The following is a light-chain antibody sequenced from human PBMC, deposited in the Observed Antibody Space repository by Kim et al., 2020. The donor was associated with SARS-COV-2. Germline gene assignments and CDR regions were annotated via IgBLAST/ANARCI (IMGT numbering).Light chain of an antibody. CDR2: GKN. V-gene: IGLV3-19*01. CDR1: SLRSYY. CDR3: NSRDSSGNHVV. Sequence: AWGQTVRITCQGVSLRSYYASWYQQKPGQAPVLVIYGKNNRPSGIPDRFSGSSSGNTASLTITGAQAEDEADYYCNSRDSSGNHVVFGGGTQLTVL. J-gene: IGLJ2*01.